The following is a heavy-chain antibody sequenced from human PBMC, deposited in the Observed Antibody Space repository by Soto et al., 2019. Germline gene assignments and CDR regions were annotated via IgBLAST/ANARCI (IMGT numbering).Heavy chain of an antibody. CDR3: AKGHQQLAEFDY. V-gene: IGHV3-30*18. CDR1: GFTFSSYG. D-gene: IGHD6-13*01. J-gene: IGHJ4*02. CDR2: IPYDGSNK. Sequence: QVQLVESGGGVVQPGRSLRLACSASGFTFSSYGMHWVRQAPGKGLEWVAVIPYDGSNKYYADSVKGRFTISRDNSKNTLYLQMNSLRAEDTAVYYCAKGHQQLAEFDYWGQGTLDTVSS.